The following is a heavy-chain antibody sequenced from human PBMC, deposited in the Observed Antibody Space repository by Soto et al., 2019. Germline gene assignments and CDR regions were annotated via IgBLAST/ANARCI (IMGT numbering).Heavy chain of an antibody. CDR3: ARQGFGPLHGLVDV. CDR1: GGSISSYY. J-gene: IGHJ6*02. CDR2: VHHSWGS. Sequence: QVQLQESGPGLVKPSETLSLSCTVSGGSISSYYWSWFRQSPGKRMEWIGYVHHSWGSSYNPSLRSRVAISPYTSKSQFSLKVISVTATDASVYYCARQGFGPLHGLVDVWGQGTTVTVSS. V-gene: IGHV4-59*08. D-gene: IGHD3-10*01.